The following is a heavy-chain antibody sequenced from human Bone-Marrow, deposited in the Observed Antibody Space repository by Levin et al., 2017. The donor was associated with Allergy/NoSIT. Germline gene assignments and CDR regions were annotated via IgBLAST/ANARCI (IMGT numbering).Heavy chain of an antibody. J-gene: IGHJ6*02. D-gene: IGHD1-26*01. V-gene: IGHV4-4*07. CDR1: GDSFGLYY. CDR2: LYMSGKT. CDR3: ARGGLPATVVYGMDV. Sequence: PSETLSLTCTVSGDSFGLYYWNWIRQPAGKGLEWIGRLYMSGKTNYNPSLRSRVSMSLDTSKNDFSLRLSHVTAADTAIYYCARGGLPATVVYGMDVWGQGTTVTVSS.